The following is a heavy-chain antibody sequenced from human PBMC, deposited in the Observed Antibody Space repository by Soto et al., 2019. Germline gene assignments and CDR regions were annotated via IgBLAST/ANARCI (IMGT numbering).Heavy chain of an antibody. CDR1: GYAFSSYA. D-gene: IGHD2-21*02. Sequence: QVQLVQSGAEEKQPGASVRVSCKASGYAFSSYAMHWVRQAPGQRLEWMGWINIGSGNTEYSQNFQDRITITWDTSASTVYMELSSLRSEDTAVYYCARDGGDCGYRLTYYYYIGMDVWGQGTTVTVSS. V-gene: IGHV1-3*05. J-gene: IGHJ6*02. CDR2: INIGSGNT. CDR3: ARDGGDCGYRLTYYYYIGMDV.